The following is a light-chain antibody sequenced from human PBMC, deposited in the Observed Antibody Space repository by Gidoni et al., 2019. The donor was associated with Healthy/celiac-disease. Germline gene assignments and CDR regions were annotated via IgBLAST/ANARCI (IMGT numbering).Light chain of an antibody. CDR2: GAS. V-gene: IGKV3-15*01. CDR3: QEYNNWPLT. J-gene: IGKJ4*01. Sequence: ILLTQSPATLSVSPAERATLSCRASQSGSSNLACYQQKPGQAHRLLIHGASTRATGIPARFSGSGSGKEFTLTISSLQYEDFAVYYCQEYNNWPLTFGGXTKVEIK. CDR1: QSGSSN.